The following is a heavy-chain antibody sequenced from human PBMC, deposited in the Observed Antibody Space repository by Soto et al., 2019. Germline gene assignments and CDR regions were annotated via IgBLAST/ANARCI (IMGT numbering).Heavy chain of an antibody. CDR2: IYYTGST. J-gene: IGHJ5*02. CDR1: GGSIISSGYY. CDR3: ESHLHSYGHSRLGP. D-gene: IGHD5-18*01. Sequence: QLQLQESGPGLVKPSETLSLTCTVSGGSIISSGYYSGWIRQPPGKGLEWIGCIYYTGSTFYNPSLKSRISIAVDTSKNQIALKLTSVPAADTAVYYCESHLHSYGHSRLGPCGQGSLVTVTS. V-gene: IGHV4-39*01.